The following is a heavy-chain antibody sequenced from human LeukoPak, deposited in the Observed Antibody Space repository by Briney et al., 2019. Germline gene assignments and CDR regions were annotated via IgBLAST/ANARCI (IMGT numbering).Heavy chain of an antibody. V-gene: IGHV1-18*01. Sequence: ASVKVSCKASGYTFTSYGISWVRQAPGQGLEWMGWISAYNGNTNYAQKFQGRVTMTRDTSISTAYMELSRLRSDDTAVYYCARDFLGEYGLAFDIWGQGTMVTVSS. CDR3: ARDFLGEYGLAFDI. J-gene: IGHJ3*02. CDR2: ISAYNGNT. CDR1: GYTFTSYG. D-gene: IGHD3-10*01.